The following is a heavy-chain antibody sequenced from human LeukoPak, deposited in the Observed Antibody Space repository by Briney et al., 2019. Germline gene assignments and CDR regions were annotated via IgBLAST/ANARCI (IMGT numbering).Heavy chain of an antibody. CDR1: GGSFSGYY. CDR2: INHSGST. CDR3: ARGRRSHLVGY. V-gene: IGHV4-34*01. J-gene: IGHJ4*02. Sequence: SETLSLTCAVYGGSFSGYYWSWIRQPPGKGLGWIGEINHSGSTNYNPSLKSRVTISVDTSKNQFSLKLSSVTAADTAVYYCARGRRSHLVGYWGQGTLVTVSS. D-gene: IGHD2-2*01.